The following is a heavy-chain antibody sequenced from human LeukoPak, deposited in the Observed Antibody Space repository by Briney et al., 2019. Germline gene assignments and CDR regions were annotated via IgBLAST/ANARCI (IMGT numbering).Heavy chain of an antibody. CDR1: GFTFSDAW. Sequence: PGGSLRLSCAGSGFTFSDAWPNWVRQTPEKGLEWVARIKRQTEGWAKDYAAPVKGRFTISRDDSKSTVYLQMNSLGVEDTAVYFCSRNADHDWWGQGTLVTVSS. CDR2: IKRQTEGWAK. CDR3: SRNADHDW. D-gene: IGHD1-14*01. J-gene: IGHJ4*02. V-gene: IGHV3-15*01.